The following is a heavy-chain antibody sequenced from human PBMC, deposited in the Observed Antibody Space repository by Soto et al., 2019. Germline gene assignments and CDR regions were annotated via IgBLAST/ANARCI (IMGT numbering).Heavy chain of an antibody. V-gene: IGHV3-30*18. CDR1: GFTFSSYG. CDR2: ISYDGSNK. J-gene: IGHJ5*02. CDR3: AKDTGYSSGWSPWFDP. D-gene: IGHD6-19*01. Sequence: GGSLRLSCAASGFTFSSYGMHWVRQAPGKGLEWVAVISYDGSNKYYADSVKGRFTISRDNSKNTLYLQMNSLKTEDTAVYYCAKDTGYSSGWSPWFDPWGQGTLVTVSS.